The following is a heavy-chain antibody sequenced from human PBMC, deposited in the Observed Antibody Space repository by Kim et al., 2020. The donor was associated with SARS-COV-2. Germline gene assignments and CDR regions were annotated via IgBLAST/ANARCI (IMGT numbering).Heavy chain of an antibody. V-gene: IGHV3-11*01. Sequence: YTDSGRGRFTTSRDNDKKSLYLQMNSLRAEDTAVYYCARGYSSGWFDYWGQGTLVTVSS. CDR3: ARGYSSGWFDY. J-gene: IGHJ4*02. D-gene: IGHD6-19*01.